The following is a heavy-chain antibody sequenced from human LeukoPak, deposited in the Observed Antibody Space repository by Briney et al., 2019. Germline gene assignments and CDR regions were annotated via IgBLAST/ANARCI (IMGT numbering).Heavy chain of an antibody. CDR2: ISYSGST. CDR1: GYYFSGFY. CDR3: AKGKAAHYHSVTDEYYYYLDV. Sequence: SETLSLTCVVEGYYFSGFYWTWIRQAPGKGLEWIGEISYSGSTKYNPSLKSRVTIEVDTSKKQISLNLSSVTAADTAVYYCAKGKAAHYHSVTDEYYYYLDVWAKGQRSSSP. J-gene: IGHJ6*03. D-gene: IGHD3-9*01. V-gene: IGHV4-34*01.